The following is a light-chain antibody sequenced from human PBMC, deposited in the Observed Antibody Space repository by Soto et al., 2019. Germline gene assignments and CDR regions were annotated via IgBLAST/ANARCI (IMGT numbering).Light chain of an antibody. J-gene: IGKJ1*01. CDR2: GAS. V-gene: IGKV3-15*01. CDR1: QSISDT. Sequence: IVLTQSPATLSVSPGGRPPLSCGASQSISDTLAWYQQKPGQAPRLLIHGASTRAPGFPARFSGSGSGTDFTLTISSLQSEDFAVYYCQQYDNWPWTFGQGTKVDI. CDR3: QQYDNWPWT.